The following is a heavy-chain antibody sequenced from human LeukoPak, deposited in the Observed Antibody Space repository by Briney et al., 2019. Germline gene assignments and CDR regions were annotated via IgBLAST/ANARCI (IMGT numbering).Heavy chain of an antibody. D-gene: IGHD2-15*01. CDR1: GYTFTGYY. CDR2: VNPNSGGT. CDR3: ARVAPIVVVVAATGGWFDP. V-gene: IGHV1-2*06. Sequence: ASVKVSCKASGYTFTGYYMHWVLQAPGQGLEWMGRVNPNSGGTNYAQKFQGRVTMTRDTSISTAYMELSRLRSDDTAVYYCARVAPIVVVVAATGGWFDPWGQGTLVTVSS. J-gene: IGHJ5*02.